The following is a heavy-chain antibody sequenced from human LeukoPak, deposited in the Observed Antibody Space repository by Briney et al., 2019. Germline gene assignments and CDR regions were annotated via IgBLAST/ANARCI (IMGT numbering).Heavy chain of an antibody. V-gene: IGHV3-11*01. CDR3: AREYCYDSSGASPDAFDI. J-gene: IGHJ3*02. Sequence: GGSLRLSCAASGFTFSDYYMSWIRQAPGKGLEWVSYISSSGSTIYYADSVKGRFTISRDNAKNSLYLQMNSLRAEDTAVYYCAREYCYDSSGASPDAFDIWGQGTMVTVSS. CDR2: ISSSGSTI. CDR1: GFTFSDYY. D-gene: IGHD3-22*01.